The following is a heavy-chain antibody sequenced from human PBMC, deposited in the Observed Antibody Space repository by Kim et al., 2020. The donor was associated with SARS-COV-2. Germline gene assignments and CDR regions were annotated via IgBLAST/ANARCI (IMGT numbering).Heavy chain of an antibody. D-gene: IGHD6-6*01. J-gene: IGHJ4*02. Sequence: TYYGDSVKGRFTISRDSTKNSLFLQMNGLKVEDTAVYHCAGPSITEGVDYWGQGALVTVSS. CDR3: AGPSITEGVDY. V-gene: IGHV3-7*01. CDR2: T.